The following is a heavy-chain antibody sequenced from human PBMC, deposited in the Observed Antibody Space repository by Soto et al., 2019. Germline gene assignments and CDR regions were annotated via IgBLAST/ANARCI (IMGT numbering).Heavy chain of an antibody. J-gene: IGHJ6*02. CDR3: ARTIEVRFLEWSRIYGMDV. CDR1: GGTFNNYP. D-gene: IGHD3-3*01. V-gene: IGHV1-69*13. CDR2: SIPIFGTA. Sequence: GASVKVSCKASGGTFNNYPITWVRQAPGEGLEWMGGSIPIFGTANYAQKFQGRVTISVDESTSTAYMELSSLRSEDTAVYYCARTIEVRFLEWSRIYGMDVWGQGTTVTVSS.